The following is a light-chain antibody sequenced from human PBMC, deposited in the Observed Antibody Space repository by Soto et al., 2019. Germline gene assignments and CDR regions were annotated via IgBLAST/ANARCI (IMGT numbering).Light chain of an antibody. Sequence: QSALTQPASVSGSPGQSITISCIGTRGDVGTYNLVSWYQQHPDKAPKLIIYEDTKRPSGVSSRSSGSKSGNTASLTISGLQAEDAADYYCCSYAGSYTLIFGGGTKVTVL. CDR1: RGDVGTYNL. CDR3: CSYAGSYTLI. CDR2: EDT. J-gene: IGLJ2*01. V-gene: IGLV2-23*01.